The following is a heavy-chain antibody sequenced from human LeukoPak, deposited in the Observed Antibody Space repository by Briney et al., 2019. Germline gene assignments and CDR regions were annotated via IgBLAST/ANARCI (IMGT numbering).Heavy chain of an antibody. V-gene: IGHV3-72*01. CDR1: GFTFSDHY. CDR2: TRTKAKDYTT. D-gene: IGHD4-17*01. Sequence: GGSLRLSCATSGFTFSDHYMDWVRQAPGKGLEWVARTRTKAKDYTTEYAASVKGRFTVSRDESMHSLYLQMNSLKTEDTAVYYCARGPTVTFNYHYGMEVWGQGTTVTVSS. J-gene: IGHJ6*02. CDR3: ARGPTVTFNYHYGMEV.